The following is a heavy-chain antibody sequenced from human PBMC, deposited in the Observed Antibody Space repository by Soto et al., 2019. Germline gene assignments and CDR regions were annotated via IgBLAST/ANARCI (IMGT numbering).Heavy chain of an antibody. CDR3: AKDALVGGLRYTFGGVIATYYFDY. CDR1: GFTFSSYA. V-gene: IGHV3-23*01. D-gene: IGHD3-16*02. CDR2: ISGSGGST. J-gene: IGHJ4*02. Sequence: GGSLRLSCAASGFTFSSYAMSWVRQAPGKGLELVSAISGSGGSTYYADSVKGRFTISRDNSKNTLYLQMNSLGAEDTAVYYCAKDALVGGLRYTFGGVIATYYFDYWGQGTLVTVAS.